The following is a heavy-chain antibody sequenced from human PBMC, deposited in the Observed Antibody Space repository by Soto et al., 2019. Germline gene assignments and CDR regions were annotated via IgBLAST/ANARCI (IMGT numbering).Heavy chain of an antibody. J-gene: IGHJ4*02. V-gene: IGHV2-5*02. Sequence: QITLRESGPTLVMPTQTLTLTCTFSGFSLRTSGVGVGWMRQSPGKALEWLAFAYWDDDNRYSPSLRSRVSVTQDTARHQVGPPMPNMHPLGPASYYCAPRFGGGDWDGGYFDHWGPGILVTVSS. CDR1: GFSLRTSGVG. CDR3: APRFGGGDWDGGYFDH. CDR2: AYWDDDN. D-gene: IGHD3-10*01.